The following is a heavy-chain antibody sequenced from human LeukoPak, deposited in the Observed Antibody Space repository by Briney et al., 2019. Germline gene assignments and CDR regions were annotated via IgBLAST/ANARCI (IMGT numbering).Heavy chain of an antibody. V-gene: IGHV3-33*08. J-gene: IGHJ4*02. Sequence: PGRSLRLSCAASRFTFNDYGMHWVRQVPGKGLEWVALIWYDGSNKYYADSVKGRFTISRDNSKNTLYLQMNSLRAEDTAIYYCAREGPRGNSQFDYWGQGTLVTVSS. CDR2: IWYDGSNK. CDR1: RFTFNDYG. CDR3: AREGPRGNSQFDY. D-gene: IGHD4-23*01.